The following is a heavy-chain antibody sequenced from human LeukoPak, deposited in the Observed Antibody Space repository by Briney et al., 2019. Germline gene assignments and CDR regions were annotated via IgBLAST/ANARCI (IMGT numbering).Heavy chain of an antibody. CDR3: AREVGYSYAFV. J-gene: IGHJ4*02. CDR2: ISSSSSTI. CDR1: GFTFSSYS. D-gene: IGHD5-18*01. V-gene: IGHV3-48*01. Sequence: GGSLRLSCAASGFTFSSYSMNWVRQAPGKGLKWVSYISSSSSTIYYADSVKGRFTISRDNAKNSLYLQMNSLRAEDTAVYYCAREVGYSYAFVWGQGTLVTVSS.